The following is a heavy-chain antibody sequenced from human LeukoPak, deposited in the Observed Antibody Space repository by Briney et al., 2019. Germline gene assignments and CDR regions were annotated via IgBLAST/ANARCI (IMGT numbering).Heavy chain of an antibody. J-gene: IGHJ4*02. D-gene: IGHD6-13*01. CDR3: ARRRGIAADYFDY. CDR1: GGSISSSSYY. CDR2: IYHSGST. V-gene: IGHV4-39*07. Sequence: SETLSLTCTVSGGSISSSSYYWGWIRQPPGKGLEWIGSIYHSGSTYYNPSLKSRVTISVDTSKNQFSLKLSSVTAADTAVYYCARRRGIAADYFDYWGQGTLVTVSS.